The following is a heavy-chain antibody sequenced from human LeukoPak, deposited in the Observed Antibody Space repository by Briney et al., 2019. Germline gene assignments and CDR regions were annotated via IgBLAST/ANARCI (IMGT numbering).Heavy chain of an antibody. D-gene: IGHD3-22*01. CDR2: IYYSGST. V-gene: IGHV4-39*01. CDR3: ARPPLYDSSGYLKIRDY. J-gene: IGHJ4*02. Sequence: KLSETLSLTCTVSGGSISSSSYYWGWIRQPPGKGLEWIGSIYYSGSTYYNPSLKSRVTISVDTSKNQFSLKLSSVTAADTAVYYCARPPLYDSSGYLKIRDYRGQGTLVTVSS. CDR1: GGSISSSSYY.